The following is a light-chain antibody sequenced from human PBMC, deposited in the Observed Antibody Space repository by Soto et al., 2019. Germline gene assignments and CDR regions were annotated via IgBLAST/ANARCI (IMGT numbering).Light chain of an antibody. CDR2: DAS. J-gene: IGKJ2*01. CDR1: QSFSASF. V-gene: IGKV3-11*01. Sequence: DIVLTQSPGTLSLSPGEGATLSCRASQSFSASFLAWYQHKPGQAPRLLIYDASNRVTGIPARFSGSGSGTDFTLTISSLEAEDSAVYYCQKRSNWPPYTFGQGTKLEIK. CDR3: QKRSNWPPYT.